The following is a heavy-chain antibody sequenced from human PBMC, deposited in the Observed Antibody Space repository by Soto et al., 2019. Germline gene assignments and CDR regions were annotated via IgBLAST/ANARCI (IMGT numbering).Heavy chain of an antibody. D-gene: IGHD2-21*02. CDR1: GYTFTSYG. Sequence: QVQLVQSGAEVKKPGASVKVSCKASGYTFTSYGISWVRQAPGQGLEWMGWISAYNGNTNYAQKLQGRVTMTTDTSTRTAYMEMRSLRSDDTAVYYCARDQHIVVVTAARGAFDIWGQGTMVTVSS. V-gene: IGHV1-18*01. J-gene: IGHJ3*02. CDR3: ARDQHIVVVTAARGAFDI. CDR2: ISAYNGNT.